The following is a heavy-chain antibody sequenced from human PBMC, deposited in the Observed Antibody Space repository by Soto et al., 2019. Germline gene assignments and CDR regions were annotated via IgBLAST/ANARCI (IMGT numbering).Heavy chain of an antibody. Sequence: QVQLQESGPGLVKPSQTLSLICTVSGGSINSGGYYWSWIRQHPGKGLEWIGYIYYSGSTYYNPFLRSRVTSSAGASANQFSLKLSSVTAADTAVYFCARAYRKSGYSSSWVFDSWGQGTLVNVSS. CDR3: ARAYRKSGYSSSWVFDS. CDR2: IYYSGST. V-gene: IGHV4-31*03. J-gene: IGHJ4*02. D-gene: IGHD6-13*01. CDR1: GGSINSGGYY.